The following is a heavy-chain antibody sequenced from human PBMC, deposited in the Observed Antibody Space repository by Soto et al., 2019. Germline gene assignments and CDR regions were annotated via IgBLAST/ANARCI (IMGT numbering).Heavy chain of an antibody. J-gene: IGHJ1*01. CDR2: IHSSGSI. D-gene: IGHD3-22*01. CDR1: GGSISSDDYY. Sequence: SETLSLTCTVSGGSISSDDYYWSWIRQAPGRGPEWIGYIHSSGSIYYNPSLKSRATMSVDTAGNQFSLKVSSVTVADTAVYYCARDLDGLHDDTSGPFPRPGWGQGTLVTVSS. CDR3: ARDLDGLHDDTSGPFPRPG. V-gene: IGHV4-30-4*01.